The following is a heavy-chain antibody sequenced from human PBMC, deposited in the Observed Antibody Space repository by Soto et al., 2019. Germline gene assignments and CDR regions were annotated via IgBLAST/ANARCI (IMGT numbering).Heavy chain of an antibody. J-gene: IGHJ5*02. V-gene: IGHV3-64D*08. CDR3: VKDFIAARPHPSDP. CDR1: GFTFSSYA. Sequence: GGSLRLSCSASGFTFSSYAMHWVRQAPGKGLEYVSAISSNGGSTYYADSVKGRFTISRDNSKNTLYLQMSSLRAEDTAVYYYVKDFIAARPHPSDPWGQGTLVTVSS. D-gene: IGHD6-6*01. CDR2: ISSNGGST.